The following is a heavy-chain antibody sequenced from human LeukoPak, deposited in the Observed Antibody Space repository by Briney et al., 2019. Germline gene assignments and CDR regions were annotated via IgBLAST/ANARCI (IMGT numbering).Heavy chain of an antibody. Sequence: PGGSLRLSCAASGFTFSSYSMSWVRQAPGKGLEWVSGISGNGGSTYYADSVKGRFTISRDNSKNTLYLQMNSLRAEDTAVYYCAKDMYSRSWYYFDYWGQGTLVTVSS. CDR3: AKDMYSRSWYYFDY. D-gene: IGHD6-13*01. J-gene: IGHJ4*02. CDR1: GFTFSSYS. CDR2: ISGNGGST. V-gene: IGHV3-23*01.